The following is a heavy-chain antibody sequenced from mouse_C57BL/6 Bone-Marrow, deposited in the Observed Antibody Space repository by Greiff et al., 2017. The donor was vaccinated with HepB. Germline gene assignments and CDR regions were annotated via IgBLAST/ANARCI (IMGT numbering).Heavy chain of an antibody. J-gene: IGHJ2*01. CDR3: AAYGNYGY. Sequence: QVHVKQPGAELVMPGASVKLSCKASGYTFTSYWMHWVKQRPGQGLEWIGEIDPSDSYTNYNQKFKGKSTLTVDKSSSTAYMQLSSLTSEDSAVYYCAAYGNYGYWGQGTTLTVSS. V-gene: IGHV1-69*01. CDR2: IDPSDSYT. CDR1: GYTFTSYW. D-gene: IGHD2-1*01.